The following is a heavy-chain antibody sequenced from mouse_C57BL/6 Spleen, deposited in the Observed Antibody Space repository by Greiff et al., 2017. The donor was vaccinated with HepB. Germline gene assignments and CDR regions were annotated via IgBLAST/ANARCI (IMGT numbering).Heavy chain of an antibody. J-gene: IGHJ2*01. CDR2: IYPGDGDT. Sequence: QVQLKQSGAELVKPGASVKISCKASGYAFSSYWMNWVKQRPGKGLEWIGQIYPGDGDTNYNGKFKGKATLTADKSSSTAYMQRSSLTSEDSAVYFCARRGYDYGGYFDYWGQGTTLTVSS. D-gene: IGHD2-4*01. CDR1: GYAFSSYW. CDR3: ARRGYDYGGYFDY. V-gene: IGHV1-80*01.